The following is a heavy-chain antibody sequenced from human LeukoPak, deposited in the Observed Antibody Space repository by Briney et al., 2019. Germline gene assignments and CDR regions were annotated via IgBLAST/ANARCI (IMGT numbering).Heavy chain of an antibody. CDR2: INGDGSTT. V-gene: IGHV3-74*03. D-gene: IGHD2-15*01. J-gene: IGHJ6*03. CDR1: GFTFSTYW. CDR3: AKEGGGTYYYYMDV. Sequence: GGSLRLSCTASGFTFSTYWINWVRQSPGKGLVWVALINGDGSTTTHADSVKGRFTISRDNAKNTAYLQMNSLRAEDTAVYYCAKEGGGTYYYYMDVWGKGTTVTVSS.